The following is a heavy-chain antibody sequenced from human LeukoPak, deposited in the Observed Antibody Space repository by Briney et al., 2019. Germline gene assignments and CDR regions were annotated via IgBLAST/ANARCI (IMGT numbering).Heavy chain of an antibody. CDR1: GDSMSSSDAY. CDR2: IYYSGST. Sequence: SETLSLTCSVSGDSMSSSDAYWGWIRQPPGKGLEWIGSIYYSGSTYYNPSLKSRVTISIEASKTQFSLQLLSVTAADTAAFYCARSPGRKVRPLFYHDSSGLGHYFDLWGQGILVSVSS. D-gene: IGHD3-22*01. J-gene: IGHJ4*02. CDR3: ARSPGRKVRPLFYHDSSGLGHYFDL. V-gene: IGHV4-39*01.